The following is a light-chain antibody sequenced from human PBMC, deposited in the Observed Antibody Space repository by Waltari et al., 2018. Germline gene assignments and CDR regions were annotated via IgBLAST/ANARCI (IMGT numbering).Light chain of an antibody. J-gene: IGLJ3*02. CDR2: DVT. CDR1: FRDVGTYHL. CDR3: CSYAGNFIWV. Sequence: QSALTQPASVSGSLGQSFTIPRPGPFRDVGTYHLFSWYQQHPGKAPKLLIFDVTARPSGVSNRFSGSKSGNTASLTISGLQAEDEADYYCCSYAGNFIWVFGGGTKLTVL. V-gene: IGLV2-23*02.